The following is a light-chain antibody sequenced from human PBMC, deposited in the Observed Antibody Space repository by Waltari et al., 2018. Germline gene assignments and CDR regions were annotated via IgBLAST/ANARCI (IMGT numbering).Light chain of an antibody. CDR2: DVT. CDR1: SSYVGAFNY. Sequence: QSALTQPASVSGSPGQSITISCTGTSSYVGAFNYFSWYQQHPGKAPKLIIYDVTNRPSGVSSRFSASKFGNMASLTISGLQADDEADYYCSSYSSSSALRVFGGGTKLTVL. V-gene: IGLV2-14*03. J-gene: IGLJ3*02. CDR3: SSYSSSSALRV.